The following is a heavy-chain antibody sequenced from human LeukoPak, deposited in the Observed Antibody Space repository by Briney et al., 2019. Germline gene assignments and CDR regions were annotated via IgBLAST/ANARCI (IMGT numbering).Heavy chain of an antibody. CDR3: AKYLSAKGPPYALDV. J-gene: IGHJ6*02. Sequence: PGGSLRLSCAASEFTLSSYAMQWVRQAPGKGLEWVSGISGGGGSTYYAASVKGRFTISRDNSKNTLYLQMNSLRAEDRAVYYCAKYLSAKGPPYALDVWGQGPTVTVSS. CDR1: EFTLSSYA. V-gene: IGHV3-23*01. CDR2: ISGGGGST.